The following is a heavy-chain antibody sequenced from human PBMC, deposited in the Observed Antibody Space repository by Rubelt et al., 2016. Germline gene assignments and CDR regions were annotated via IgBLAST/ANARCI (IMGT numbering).Heavy chain of an antibody. Sequence: GESLRLSCAASGFPFSTYAMSWVRQAPGKGLEWVSGISGSGGDTFYADSVKGRFTISRDNAKNSLYLQINSLRAEDTAVYYCARERDYGDAHDAFDIWGQGTMVTVSS. CDR1: GFPFSTYA. V-gene: IGHV3-23*01. CDR3: ARERDYGDAHDAFDI. CDR2: ISGSGGDT. D-gene: IGHD4-17*01. J-gene: IGHJ3*02.